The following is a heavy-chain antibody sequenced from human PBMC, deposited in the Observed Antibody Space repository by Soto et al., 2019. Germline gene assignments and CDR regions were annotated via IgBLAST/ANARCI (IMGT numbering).Heavy chain of an antibody. D-gene: IGHD3-22*01. CDR3: ARDGSPYYYDSSGYSY. CDR1: GGTFSSYA. Sequence: ASVKVSCKASGGTFSSYAISWVRQAPGQGLEWMGGIIPIFGTANYAQKFQGRVTITADESTSTAYMELSSLRSEDTAVYYCARDGSPYYYDSSGYSYWGQGTLVTV. V-gene: IGHV1-69*13. J-gene: IGHJ4*02. CDR2: IIPIFGTA.